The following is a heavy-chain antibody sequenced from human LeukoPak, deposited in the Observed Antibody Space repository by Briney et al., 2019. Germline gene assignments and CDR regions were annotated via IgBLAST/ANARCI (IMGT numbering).Heavy chain of an antibody. CDR3: ARANFDFWRLKNWFDP. J-gene: IGHJ5*02. CDR2: INRSGST. D-gene: IGHD3-3*01. V-gene: IGHV4-34*01. Sequence: PSETLSLTCAVYGGSFSGYYWSRIRQPPGKGLEWIGEINRSGSTNYNPSLKSRVTISVDTSKNQFSLKLSSVTAADTAVYYCARANFDFWRLKNWFDPWGQGTLVTVSS. CDR1: GGSFSGYY.